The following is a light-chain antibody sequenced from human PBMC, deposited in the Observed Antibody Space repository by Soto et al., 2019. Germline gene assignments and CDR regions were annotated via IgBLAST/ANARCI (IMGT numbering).Light chain of an antibody. CDR2: GNS. CDR3: QSYDSSLSGWV. CDR1: SSNIGAGYD. J-gene: IGLJ3*02. Sequence: QSVLTQPPSLSGAPVQSVTISCTGSSSNIGAGYDVHWYQQLPGTAPKLLIYGNSNRPSGVPDRFSGSKSGTSASLAITGLQAEDEADYYGQSYDSSLSGWVFGGGTKLTVL. V-gene: IGLV1-40*01.